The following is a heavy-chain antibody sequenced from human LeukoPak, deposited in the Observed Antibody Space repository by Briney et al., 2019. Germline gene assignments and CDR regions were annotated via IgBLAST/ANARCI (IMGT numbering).Heavy chain of an antibody. D-gene: IGHD6-13*01. Sequence: GGSLRLSCAASGFTFSSYGMHWARQAPGKGLEWVAVIWYDGSNKYYADSVKGRFTISRDNSKNTLYLQMNSLRAEDTAVYYCARDNVAAAGYYYYYGMDVWGKGTTVTVSS. CDR3: ARDNVAAAGYYYYYGMDV. J-gene: IGHJ6*04. CDR1: GFTFSSYG. CDR2: IWYDGSNK. V-gene: IGHV3-33*01.